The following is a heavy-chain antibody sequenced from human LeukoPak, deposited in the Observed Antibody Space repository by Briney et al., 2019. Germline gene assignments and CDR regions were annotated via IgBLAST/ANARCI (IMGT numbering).Heavy chain of an antibody. Sequence: GRSLRPSCAASGFTFDDYAMHWVRQAPGKGLEWVSGISWNSGSIGYADSVKGRFTISRDNAKNSLYLQMNSLRAEDTALYYCAKDRGSYGDYDYFDYWGQGTLVTVSS. D-gene: IGHD4-17*01. V-gene: IGHV3-9*01. CDR1: GFTFDDYA. CDR2: ISWNSGSI. J-gene: IGHJ4*02. CDR3: AKDRGSYGDYDYFDY.